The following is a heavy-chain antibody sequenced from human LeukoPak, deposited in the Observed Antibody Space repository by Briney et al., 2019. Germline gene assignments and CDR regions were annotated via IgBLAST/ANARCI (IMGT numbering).Heavy chain of an antibody. CDR1: GFTFSSYA. CDR3: ARALQVLLPSYFDY. V-gene: IGHV3-64*01. Sequence: GGSLRLSCAASGFTFSSYAMHWVRQAPGKGLEYVSAISSNGGSTYYANSVKGRFTISRDNSKNTLYLQMGSLRAEDMAVYYCARALQVLLPSYFDYWGQGTLVTVSS. D-gene: IGHD3-22*01. CDR2: ISSNGGST. J-gene: IGHJ4*02.